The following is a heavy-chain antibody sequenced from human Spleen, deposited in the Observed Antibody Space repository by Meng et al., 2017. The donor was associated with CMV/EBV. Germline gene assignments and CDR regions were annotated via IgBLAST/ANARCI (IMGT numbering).Heavy chain of an antibody. J-gene: IGHJ4*02. V-gene: IGHV3-20*04. D-gene: IGHD7-27*01. CDR3: ARDNLGYPTYYFDY. CDR1: GFTFSSYG. Sequence: GGSLRLSCAASGFTFSSYGMHWVRQAPGKGLEWVSSINWNGGSTRSADSVRGRFTISRDNAKNSVYLQMNSLRDEDTALYYCARDNLGYPTYYFDYWGVGTLVTVSS. CDR2: INWNGGST.